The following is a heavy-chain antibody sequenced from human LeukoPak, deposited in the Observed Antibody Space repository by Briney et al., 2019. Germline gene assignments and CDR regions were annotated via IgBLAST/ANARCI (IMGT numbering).Heavy chain of an antibody. Sequence: PSETLSLTCSVSNGSITPYYWSWIRKPPGKGLEWFGNIHTSGVINSNPSLKNRLTISIDTSKNQFSLILSSVTAADSAVYFCARGNVNTAGHYGYWFDPWGQGTLVTVSS. D-gene: IGHD3-10*01. J-gene: IGHJ5*02. V-gene: IGHV4-4*09. CDR2: IHTSGVI. CDR1: NGSITPYY. CDR3: ARGNVNTAGHYGYWFDP.